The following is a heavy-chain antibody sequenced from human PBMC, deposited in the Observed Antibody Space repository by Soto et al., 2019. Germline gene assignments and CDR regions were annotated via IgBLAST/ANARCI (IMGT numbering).Heavy chain of an antibody. CDR3: ARDEALPAYCSGGSCAGFDNAFDI. CDR2: ISYDGSNK. CDR1: GFTFSSYA. V-gene: IGHV3-30-3*01. D-gene: IGHD2-15*01. Sequence: HPGGSLRLSCAASGFTFSSYAMHWVRKAPGKGLEWVAVISYDGSNKYYADSVKGRFTISRDNSKNTLYLQMNSLRAEDTAVYYCARDEALPAYCSGGSCAGFDNAFDIWGQGTMVTVSS. J-gene: IGHJ3*02.